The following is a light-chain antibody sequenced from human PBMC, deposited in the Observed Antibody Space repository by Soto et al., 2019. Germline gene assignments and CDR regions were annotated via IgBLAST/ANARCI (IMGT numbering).Light chain of an antibody. CDR2: EVS. CDR1: SSDIGAYSY. CDR3: SSYASSNTLV. V-gene: IGLV2-14*01. J-gene: IGLJ2*01. Sequence: QSALTQPASVSGSPGQSITISCTGTSSDIGAYSYVSWYQHHPGKAPQLITYEVSNRPSGVSDRFSGSKSGNTASLTISGLQAEDEADYYCSSYASSNTLVFGGGTKLTVL.